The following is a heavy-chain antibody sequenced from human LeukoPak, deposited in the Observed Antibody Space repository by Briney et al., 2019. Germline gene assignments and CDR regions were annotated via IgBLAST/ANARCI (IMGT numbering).Heavy chain of an antibody. CDR2: IYYSGNT. D-gene: IGHD3/OR15-3a*01. V-gene: IGHV4-39*01. Sequence: SETLSLTCSVSGGSIRSTTYYWGWIRQPPGKGLEWIGSIYYSGNTYYNASLKSQVSISIDTSKNQFSLKLTSVTAADTAVYYCARQTGSGLFILPGGQGTLVTVSS. CDR3: ARQTGSGLFILP. J-gene: IGHJ4*02. CDR1: GGSIRSTTYY.